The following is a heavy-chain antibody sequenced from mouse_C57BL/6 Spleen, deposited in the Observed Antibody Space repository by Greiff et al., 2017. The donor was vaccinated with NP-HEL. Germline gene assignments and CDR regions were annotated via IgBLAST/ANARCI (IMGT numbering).Heavy chain of an antibody. CDR3: ARRGGGYYGGFAY. CDR1: GYTFTDYY. J-gene: IGHJ3*01. CDR2: INPNNGGT. Sequence: VQLQQSGPELVKPGASVKISCKASGYTFTDYYMNWVKQSHGKSLEWIGDINPNNGGTSYNQKFKGKATLTVDKSSSTAYMELRSLTSEDSAVYYCARRGGGYYGGFAYWGQGTLVTVSA. D-gene: IGHD2-3*01. V-gene: IGHV1-26*01.